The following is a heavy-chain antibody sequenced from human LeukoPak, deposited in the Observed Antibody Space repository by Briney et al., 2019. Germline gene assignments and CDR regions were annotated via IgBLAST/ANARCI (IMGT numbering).Heavy chain of an antibody. V-gene: IGHV3-21*01. J-gene: IGHJ4*02. CDR3: ARDPPTHYYDSSGYCDY. CDR1: GFTFSSYS. CDR2: ISSSSSHI. D-gene: IGHD3-22*01. Sequence: PGGSLRLSCAASGFTFSSYSMNWVRQAPGKGLEWVSSISSSSSHIYYADSVKGRFTISRDNAKNSLYLQMNSLRAEDTAVYYCARDPPTHYYDSSGYCDYWGQGTLVTVSS.